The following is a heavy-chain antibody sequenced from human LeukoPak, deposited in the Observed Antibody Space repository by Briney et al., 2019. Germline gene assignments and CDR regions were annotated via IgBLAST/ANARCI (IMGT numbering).Heavy chain of an antibody. J-gene: IGHJ4*02. CDR1: GYTFTDYY. CDR2: INPNSGGT. Sequence: ASVKDSCKASGYTFTDYYLHWVRQAPGQGLEWMGWINPNSGGTNYAQKFQGRVTMTRDTSISTAYMELSRLRSDDTAVYYCARGDAAMNLVRNWGQGTLVTVSS. CDR3: ARGDAAMNLVRN. D-gene: IGHD5-18*01. V-gene: IGHV1-2*02.